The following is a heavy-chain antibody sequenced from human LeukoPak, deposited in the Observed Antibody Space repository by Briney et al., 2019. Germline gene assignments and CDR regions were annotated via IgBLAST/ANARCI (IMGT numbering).Heavy chain of an antibody. CDR1: GGSISSYY. CDR3: ARHLGNIVVVPAAMNWFDP. Sequence: SETLSLTCTVSGGSISSYYWSWIRQPAGKGLEWIGRIYTSGSTNYNPSLKSRVTMSVDTSKNQFSLKLSSVTAADTAVYYCARHLGNIVVVPAAMNWFDPWGQGTLVTVSS. V-gene: IGHV4-4*07. CDR2: IYTSGST. D-gene: IGHD2-2*01. J-gene: IGHJ5*02.